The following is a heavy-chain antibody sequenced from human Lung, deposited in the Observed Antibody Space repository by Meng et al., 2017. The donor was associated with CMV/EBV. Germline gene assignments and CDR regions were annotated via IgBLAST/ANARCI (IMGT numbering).Heavy chain of an antibody. CDR1: GGSTNSYY. CDR3: ASGRAQFGWFDP. J-gene: IGHJ5*02. D-gene: IGHD3-16*01. Sequence: GSLRLXCTVSGGSTNSYYWTWIRQAAGKGLEWIGYVFYTGTTKYNPSLKSRVTMSLDTSKSHFSLKLTSVTAADAAIYYCASGRAQFGWFDPWGQGTLVTVSS. CDR2: VFYTGTT. V-gene: IGHV4-59*01.